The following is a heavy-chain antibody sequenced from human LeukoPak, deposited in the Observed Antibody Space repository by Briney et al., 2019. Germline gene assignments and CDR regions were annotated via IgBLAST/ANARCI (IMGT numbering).Heavy chain of an antibody. CDR3: AREVTMTVVASENWFDP. V-gene: IGHV3-7*01. CDR2: IKQDGTEK. D-gene: IGHD3-22*01. CDR1: GFTFTTYW. J-gene: IGHJ5*02. Sequence: GGSLRLSCAASGFTFTTYWMSWVRQAPGKGLEWVANIKQDGTEKYYVDSVKGRFTISRDNAKNSLYLQMNSLRAEDTGVYYCAREVTMTVVASENWFDPWGQGTLVTVSS.